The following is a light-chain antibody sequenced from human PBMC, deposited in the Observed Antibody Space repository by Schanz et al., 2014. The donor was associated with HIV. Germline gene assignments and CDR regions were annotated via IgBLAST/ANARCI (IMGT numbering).Light chain of an antibody. Sequence: DIQLTQSPSFLSASVGDRVTITCRASQGFGSYLAWYQQRPGKAPKLLIYATSTLQNGVPSRFSGSGFGTSFTLTISSLQPEDFATYYCQQYSNWWTFGQGTKVEV. V-gene: IGKV1-9*01. CDR1: QGFGSY. J-gene: IGKJ1*01. CDR2: ATS. CDR3: QQYSNWWT.